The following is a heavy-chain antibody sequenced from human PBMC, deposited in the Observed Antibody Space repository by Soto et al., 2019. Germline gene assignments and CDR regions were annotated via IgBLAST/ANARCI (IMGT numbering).Heavy chain of an antibody. D-gene: IGHD3-16*02. CDR1: GGSISSRTYF. J-gene: IGHJ4*02. CDR3: ASSIMITFGGVSVIPRNFDS. CDR2: IYSRGST. Sequence: QVQLQESGPGLVQPSQSLSLTCTVSGGSISSRTYFWRWLRQPPGKGLEWIGYIYSRGSTYSNPSLSSRFTISADTSKNQFSLRLSSVTAADSAGYYCASSIMITFGGVSVIPRNFDSWGQGTRVTVSS. V-gene: IGHV4-31*03.